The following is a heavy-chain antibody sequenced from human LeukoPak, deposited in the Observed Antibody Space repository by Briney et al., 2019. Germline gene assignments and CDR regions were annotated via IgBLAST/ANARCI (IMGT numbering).Heavy chain of an antibody. CDR2: ISSSGSSI. V-gene: IGHV3-11*01. Sequence: GGSLRLSCAASGFTFSDYYVSWIRQAPGKGLEWISYISSSGSSIYYADSVKGRFTISRDNAKSLYLQMNSLRAEDTAVYYCARQDRSSRWTTYYFDYWGQGTLVTVSS. D-gene: IGHD6-13*01. CDR1: GFTFSDYY. CDR3: ARQDRSSRWTTYYFDY. J-gene: IGHJ4*02.